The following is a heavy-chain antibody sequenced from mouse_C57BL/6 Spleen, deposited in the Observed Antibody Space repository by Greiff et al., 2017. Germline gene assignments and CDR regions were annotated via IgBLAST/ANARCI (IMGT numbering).Heavy chain of an antibody. D-gene: IGHD1-1*01. V-gene: IGHV8-12*01. J-gene: IGHJ2*01. CDR1: GFSLSTSGMG. CDR3: ARQGSSSYLDY. Sequence: QVTLKVSGPGILQSSQTLSLTCSFSGFSLSTSGMGVSWIRQPSGQGLEWLAHLYWADDKRNNPSLKSRLTISKDTSRNQVFLKITSVDTADTAAYYCARQGSSSYLDYWGQGTTLTVSS. CDR2: LYWADDK.